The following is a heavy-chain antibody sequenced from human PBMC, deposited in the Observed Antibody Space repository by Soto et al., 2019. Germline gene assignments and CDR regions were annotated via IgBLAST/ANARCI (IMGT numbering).Heavy chain of an antibody. CDR1: GGSISSSSYY. Sequence: PPENLSLTCTVSGGSISSSSYYWGWIRQPPGKGLEWIGSIYYSGSTYYNPSLKSRVTMSIDRSKNQFSLTMTSVTAADTAVYYCARDYSGSGRFDHWGQGTLVTVSS. CDR2: IYYSGST. V-gene: IGHV4-39*07. J-gene: IGHJ4*02. CDR3: ARDYSGSGRFDH. D-gene: IGHD3-10*01.